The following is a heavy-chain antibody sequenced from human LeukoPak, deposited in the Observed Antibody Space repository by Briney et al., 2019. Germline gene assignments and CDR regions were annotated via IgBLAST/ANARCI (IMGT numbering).Heavy chain of an antibody. J-gene: IGHJ4*02. CDR2: INHSGST. D-gene: IGHD6-13*01. CDR3: AFLPVGIAASGTLY. Sequence: PSETLSLTCAVYGGSFSNYYWSWIRQPPGKGLEWIGEINHSGSTNYNPSLKSRVTISVDTSKNQFSLKLSSVTAADTAVYYCAFLPVGIAASGTLYWGQGTLVTVSS. V-gene: IGHV4-34*01. CDR1: GGSFSNYY.